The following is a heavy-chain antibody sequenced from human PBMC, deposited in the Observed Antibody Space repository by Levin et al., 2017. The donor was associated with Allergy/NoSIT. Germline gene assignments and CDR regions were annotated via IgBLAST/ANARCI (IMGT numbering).Heavy chain of an antibody. D-gene: IGHD5-24*01. V-gene: IGHV5-51*01. J-gene: IGHJ6*02. CDR2: IYPGDSDT. Sequence: KVSCKGSGYSFTSYWIGWVRQMPGKGLEWMGIIYPGDSDTRYSPSFQGQVTISADKSISTAYLQWSSLKASDTAMYYCARRMDYYYYGMDVWGQGTTVTVSS. CDR3: ARRMDYYYYGMDV. CDR1: GYSFTSYW.